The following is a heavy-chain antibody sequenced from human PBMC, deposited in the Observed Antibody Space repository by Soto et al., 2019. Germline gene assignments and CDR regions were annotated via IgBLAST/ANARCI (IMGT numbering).Heavy chain of an antibody. V-gene: IGHV3-30*18. Sequence: GSLETSCAASGFTFNIYGMHWVRQAPDKGLEWVALISYDGSNQYYADSVKGRFTISRDNSKNTLFLQMNSLRADDTAVYYCAKDQASGQGSFDSWGQGTLVTVSS. CDR1: GFTFNIYG. CDR2: ISYDGSNQ. CDR3: AKDQASGQGSFDS. J-gene: IGHJ4*02.